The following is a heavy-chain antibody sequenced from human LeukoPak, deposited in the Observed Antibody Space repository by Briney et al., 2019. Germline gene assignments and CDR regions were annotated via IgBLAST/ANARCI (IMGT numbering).Heavy chain of an antibody. CDR1: GGTFNSYA. CDR3: AREDDTGRYMGDDAFDI. CDR2: IIPMSDTA. D-gene: IGHD1-26*01. Sequence: SVKVSCKASGGTFNSYAISRVRQAPGQGLEWMGGIIPMSDTANYPQKFRGRLTITADIPTSTVYMELSSLRSEDTAVYYCAREDDTGRYMGDDAFDIWGQGTMVTVSS. V-gene: IGHV1-69*06. J-gene: IGHJ3*02.